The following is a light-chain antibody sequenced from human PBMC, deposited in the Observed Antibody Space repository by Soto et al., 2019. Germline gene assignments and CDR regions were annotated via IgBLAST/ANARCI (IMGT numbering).Light chain of an antibody. CDR1: SXDVDDYNY. J-gene: IGLJ1*01. CDR3: SSYTSTSTLV. V-gene: IGLV2-14*01. Sequence: QSALTQPASVSGSAGQSITISCTGTSXDVDDYNYVSWYQHHPGKAPKLMIYDVSNRPSGVSNRFSGSKSGNTASLTISGLQAEDEADYYCSSYTSTSTLVFGTGTKVTVL. CDR2: DVS.